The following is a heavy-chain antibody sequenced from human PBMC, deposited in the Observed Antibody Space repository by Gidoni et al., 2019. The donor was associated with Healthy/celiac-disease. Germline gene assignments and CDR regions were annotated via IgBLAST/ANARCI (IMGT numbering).Heavy chain of an antibody. CDR2: IIAICGTA. D-gene: IGHD1-26*01. Sequence: QLQLVQSGAEVQTPGSSVKVAGKPSGGTFSSYAISLVRQAPRQGLEGMGGIIAICGTANYAQKYQGRVTITADESTSTAYLELSSMRSEDTAGYYCARDVSVWLTPNFDYWGQGTLVTVSS. CDR3: ARDVSVWLTPNFDY. J-gene: IGHJ4*02. CDR1: GGTFSSYA. V-gene: IGHV1-69*01.